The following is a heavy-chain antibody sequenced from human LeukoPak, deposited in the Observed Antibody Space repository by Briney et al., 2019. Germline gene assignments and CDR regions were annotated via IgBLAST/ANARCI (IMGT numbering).Heavy chain of an antibody. CDR2: IIPIFGTA. J-gene: IGHJ4*02. V-gene: IGHV1-69*01. CDR3: ASRGLRTYYYDSSGYYLVY. CDR1: GGTFSSYA. D-gene: IGHD3-22*01. Sequence: SVKVSCKASGGTFSSYAISWVRQAPGQGLEWMGGIIPIFGTANYAQKFQGRVTITADESTSTAYMELSSLRSEDTAVYYCASRGLRTYYYDSSGYYLVYWGQGTLVTVSS.